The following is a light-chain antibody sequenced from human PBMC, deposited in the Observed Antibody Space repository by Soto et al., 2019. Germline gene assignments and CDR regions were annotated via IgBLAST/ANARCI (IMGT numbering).Light chain of an antibody. CDR1: QSVSSSY. CDR3: QQYGSSPRT. V-gene: IGKV3-20*01. CDR2: GAS. J-gene: IGKJ1*01. Sequence: EIVLTQSPGTLSLSPGERATLSCRASQSVSSSYLAWYQQKPGQAPRPLIYGASSRATGIPDRFSGSGSGTDVTLTISRLEPEDFAVYYCQQYGSSPRTFGQGTKVEMK.